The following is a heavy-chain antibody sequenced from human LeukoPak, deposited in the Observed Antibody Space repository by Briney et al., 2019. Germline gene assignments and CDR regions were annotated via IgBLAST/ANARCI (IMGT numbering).Heavy chain of an antibody. CDR2: ISSSSSTI. V-gene: IGHV3-11*04. D-gene: IGHD3-22*01. CDR1: GFTFSDYY. Sequence: GGSLRLSCAASGFTFSDYYMSWIRQAPGKGLEWVSYISSSSSTIHYADSVKGRFTISRDNAKNSLYLEMNSLRAEDMAVYYCARATYFYDSSGYYSGAFDVWGQGTMVTVSS. CDR3: ARATYFYDSSGYYSGAFDV. J-gene: IGHJ3*01.